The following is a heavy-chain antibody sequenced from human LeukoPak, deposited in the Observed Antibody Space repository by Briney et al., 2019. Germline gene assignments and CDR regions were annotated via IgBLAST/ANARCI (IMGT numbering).Heavy chain of an antibody. J-gene: IGHJ5*02. D-gene: IGHD2-2*01. V-gene: IGHV4-39*01. CDR2: IYYSGST. CDR3: ARQWTSRSRWFDP. Sequence: PSETLSLTCTVSGGSISSSSYYWGWIRQPPGKGLEWIGSIYYSGSTYYNPSLKSRVTISVDTSKNQFSLKLSSVTAADTAVYYCARQWTSRSRWFDPWGQGTLVTVSS. CDR1: GGSISSSSYY.